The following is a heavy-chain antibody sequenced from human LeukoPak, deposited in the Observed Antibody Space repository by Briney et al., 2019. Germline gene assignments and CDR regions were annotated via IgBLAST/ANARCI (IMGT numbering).Heavy chain of an antibody. D-gene: IGHD1-7*01. CDR1: GFTFSSSA. J-gene: IGHJ4*02. CDR2: ISGSGTGT. Sequence: GGSLRLSCAASGFTFSSSAMSWVRQAPGKGLYWVSAISGSGTGTYYADSVKGRFTISRDNSKNTLYLQMNSLRAEDTAVYYCAKEGGTGTRFDHRGQGTLVTVSS. CDR3: AKEGGTGTRFDH. V-gene: IGHV3-23*01.